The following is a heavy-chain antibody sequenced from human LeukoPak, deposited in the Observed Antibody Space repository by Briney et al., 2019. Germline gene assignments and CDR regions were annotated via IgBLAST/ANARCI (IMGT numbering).Heavy chain of an antibody. CDR1: GFTFSSYG. CDR3: AKDGDCSSTSCYTAYFQH. Sequence: GGSLRLSCAASGFTFSSYGMHWVRQAPGKGLEWVAFRRYDGSNKYYADSVKGRFTISRDNSKNTLYLQMNSLRAEDTAVYYCAKDGDCSSTSCYTAYFQHWGQGTLVTVSS. CDR2: RRYDGSNK. V-gene: IGHV3-30*02. D-gene: IGHD2-2*02. J-gene: IGHJ1*01.